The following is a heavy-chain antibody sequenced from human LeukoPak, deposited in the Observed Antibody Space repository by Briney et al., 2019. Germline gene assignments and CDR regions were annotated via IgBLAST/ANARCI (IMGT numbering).Heavy chain of an antibody. CDR1: GFTFSTYW. CDR2: ISYDGSHK. J-gene: IGHJ4*02. Sequence: GGSLRLSCAASGFTFSTYWMTWVRQAPGKGLEWVAVISYDGSHKNYVDSVKGRFTISRDNSNKTLYLQMNSLRAEDTAVYYCARDGEYYDSSGYYFSIDYWGQGTLVTVSS. D-gene: IGHD3-22*01. V-gene: IGHV3-30*03. CDR3: ARDGEYYDSSGYYFSIDY.